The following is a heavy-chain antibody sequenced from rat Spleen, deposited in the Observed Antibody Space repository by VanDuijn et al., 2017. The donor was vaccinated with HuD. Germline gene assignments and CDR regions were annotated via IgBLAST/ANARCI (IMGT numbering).Heavy chain of an antibody. V-gene: IGHV5-7*01. CDR2: ISSGGSNT. CDR1: GFTFSSFT. CDR3: VRDGGYWYFDF. J-gene: IGHJ1*01. Sequence: EVQLVESGGGLVQPGRSLKLSCVASGFTFSSFTMAWVRQAPKKGLEWVATISSGGSNTYYPDSVKGRFTISRDNAKSTLYLQMDSLRSEDTATYYCVRDGGYWYFDFWGPGTMVTVSS. D-gene: IGHD1-11*01.